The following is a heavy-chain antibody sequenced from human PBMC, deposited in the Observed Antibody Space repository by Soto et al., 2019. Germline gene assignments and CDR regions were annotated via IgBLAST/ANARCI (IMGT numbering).Heavy chain of an antibody. CDR1: GFTFSSYA. D-gene: IGHD3-10*01. J-gene: IGHJ4*02. CDR2: ISYDGSNK. V-gene: IGHV3-30-3*01. CDR3: ARGYTLNDITMVRGVVDY. Sequence: QVQLVESGGGVVQPGRSLRLSCAASGFTFSSYAMHWVRQAPGKGLEWVAVISYDGSNKYYADSVKGRFTISRDNSKNTLYLQMNRLRAEDTAVYYWARGYTLNDITMVRGVVDYWGQGTLVTVSS.